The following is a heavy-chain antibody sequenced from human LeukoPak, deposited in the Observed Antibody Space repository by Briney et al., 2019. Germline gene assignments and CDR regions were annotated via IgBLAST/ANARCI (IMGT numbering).Heavy chain of an antibody. Sequence: GASVKVSCKASGYIFTDYAIQWVRQAPGQGLEWMGWINAGNGKTKYSQKFQGRVTITRDTSASTAYMELSGLRSDDTAVYYCASHIVVVTAIRYYAMDVWGQGTTVTVSS. CDR3: ASHIVVVTAIRYYAMDV. V-gene: IGHV1-3*01. D-gene: IGHD2-2*01. CDR2: INAGNGKT. J-gene: IGHJ6*02. CDR1: GYIFTDYA.